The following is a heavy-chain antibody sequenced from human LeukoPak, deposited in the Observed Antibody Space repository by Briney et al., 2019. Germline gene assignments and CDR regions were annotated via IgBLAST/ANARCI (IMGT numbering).Heavy chain of an antibody. D-gene: IGHD6-13*01. CDR2: ISGSGGST. Sequence: GGSLRLSCAASGFTFSSYAMSWVRQAPGKGLEWVSAISGSGGSTYYADSVKGRFTISRDNSKNTLYLQMGSLRAEDMAVYYCARTGYSSSWYENPGDYWGQGTLVTVSS. CDR3: ARTGYSSSWYENPGDY. CDR1: GFTFSSYA. J-gene: IGHJ4*02. V-gene: IGHV3-23*01.